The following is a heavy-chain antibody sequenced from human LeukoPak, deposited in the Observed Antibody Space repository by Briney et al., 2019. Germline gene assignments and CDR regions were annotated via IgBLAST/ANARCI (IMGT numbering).Heavy chain of an antibody. CDR3: ARGPDGDYEA. J-gene: IGHJ4*02. D-gene: IGHD4-17*01. V-gene: IGHV3-21*01. CDR2: ISSSSSYI. CDR1: GFTFSSDS. Sequence: GGSLRLSCAASGFTFSSDSMNWVRQAPGKGLEGVSSISSSSSYIYYADSVKGRFTISRDNAKNSLYLQMNRLRAEDTAVYYCARGPDGDYEAWGQGTLVTVSS.